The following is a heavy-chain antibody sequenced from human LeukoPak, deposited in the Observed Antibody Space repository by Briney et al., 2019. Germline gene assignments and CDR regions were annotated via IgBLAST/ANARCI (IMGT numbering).Heavy chain of an antibody. D-gene: IGHD5-12*01. Sequence: GGSLRLSCVPSGFTFSSYGMHWVRQAPGKGREWVAFIRYDGRNKSYADSGKGRFTISRDNSRNTRYLQMNRRRAEDTAVYYCAKEGYSGYDYVPWFDPWGQGTLVTVSS. CDR3: AKEGYSGYDYVPWFDP. V-gene: IGHV3-30*02. CDR2: IRYDGRNK. CDR1: GFTFSSYG. J-gene: IGHJ5*02.